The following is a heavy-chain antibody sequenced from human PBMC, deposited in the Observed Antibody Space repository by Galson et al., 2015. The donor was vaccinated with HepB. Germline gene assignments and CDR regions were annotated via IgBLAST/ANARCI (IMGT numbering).Heavy chain of an antibody. J-gene: IGHJ2*01. D-gene: IGHD3-10*01. V-gene: IGHV4-39*07. CDR2: IYYSGST. Sequence: TLSLTCTVSGGSISSSSYYWGWIRQPPGKGLEWIGSIYYSGSTYYNPSLKSRVTISVDTSKNQFSLKLSSVTAADTAVYYCARLVWFGELPWYFDLWGRGTLVTVSS. CDR1: GGSISSSSYY. CDR3: ARLVWFGELPWYFDL.